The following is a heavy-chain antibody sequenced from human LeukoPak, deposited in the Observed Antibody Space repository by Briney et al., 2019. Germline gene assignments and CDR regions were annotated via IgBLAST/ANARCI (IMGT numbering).Heavy chain of an antibody. CDR2: INPNSGGT. CDR1: GYTFTGYY. Sequence: GASVKVSCKASGYTFTGYYMHWVRQAPGQGLEWMGWINPNSGGTNYAQKFQGRVTMTRDTSISTAYMELSRLRSDDTAVYYCARTGTDRGDYYYYYYMDVWGKGTTVTVSS. CDR3: ARTGTDRGDYYYYYYMDV. D-gene: IGHD3-10*01. J-gene: IGHJ6*03. V-gene: IGHV1-2*02.